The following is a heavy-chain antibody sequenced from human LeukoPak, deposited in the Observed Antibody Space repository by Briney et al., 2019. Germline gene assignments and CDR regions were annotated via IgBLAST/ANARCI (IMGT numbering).Heavy chain of an antibody. CDR2: ISQYKGNT. J-gene: IGHJ3*02. Sequence: ASVKVSCKASGYTFTNFGISWVRQAPGQGLEWMGWISQYKGNTDYAQNLPGRVTMTTDTSTSTAYMELTSLRSADTAVYYCARAGGWAREDYKADAFHIWGQETKDTVSS. CDR3: ARAGGWAREDYKADAFHI. D-gene: IGHD6-19*01. CDR1: GYTFTNFG. V-gene: IGHV1-18*01.